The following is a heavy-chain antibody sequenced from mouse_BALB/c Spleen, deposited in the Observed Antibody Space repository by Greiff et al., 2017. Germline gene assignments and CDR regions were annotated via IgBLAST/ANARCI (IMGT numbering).Heavy chain of an antibody. J-gene: IGHJ4*01. CDR3: GRGSLRTDAMDY. CDR1: GFTFSSYA. V-gene: IGHV5-6-5*01. Sequence: EVKRVESGGGLVQPGGSLKLSCAASGFTFSSYAMSWVRQTPEKRLEWVASISSGGSTYYPDSVKGRFTISRDNARNILYLQMSSLRSEDTAMYCGGRGSLRTDAMDYWGQGTSVTVSS. CDR2: ISSGGST.